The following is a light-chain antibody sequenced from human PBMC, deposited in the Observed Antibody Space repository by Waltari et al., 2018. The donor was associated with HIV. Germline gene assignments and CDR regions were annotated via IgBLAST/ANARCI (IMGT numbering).Light chain of an antibody. CDR3: ASWDDSLQAVV. CDR1: ISNIGSSY. CDR2: GND. V-gene: IGLV1-47*02. J-gene: IGLJ2*01. Sequence: QSVLTYPTSASGTPGQRITISCSGSISNIGSSYISWYQHFPGTAPTLLIFGNDQRPSGVPARISGSKSGTSASLAISGLRSEDEGEYYCASWDDSLQAVVFGGGTKVTV.